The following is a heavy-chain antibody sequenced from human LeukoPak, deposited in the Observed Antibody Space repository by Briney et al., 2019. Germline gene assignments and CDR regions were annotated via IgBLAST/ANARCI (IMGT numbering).Heavy chain of an antibody. CDR1: GFAVCSNY. Sequence: GGSLRLSCVASGFAVCSNYMSWVRQAPGKGLEWVSLIYSGGSRYYADSVKGRFTISRDISQNTLFLEMNSLRVEDTVVYYCARVPVLGTRENFQRWGQGTLVTVSS. D-gene: IGHD4-23*01. V-gene: IGHV3-66*01. J-gene: IGHJ1*01. CDR2: IYSGGSR. CDR3: ARVPVLGTRENFQR.